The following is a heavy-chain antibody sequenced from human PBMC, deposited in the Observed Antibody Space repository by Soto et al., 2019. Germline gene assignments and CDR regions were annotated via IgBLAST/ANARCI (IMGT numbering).Heavy chain of an antibody. CDR3: ARVVATEMYYFDD. J-gene: IGHJ4*02. CDR2: IYYSGNT. D-gene: IGHD2-15*01. CDR1: GGSISSSSYY. Sequence: SETLSLTCTVSGGSISSSSYYWGWIRQPPGKGLEWIGSIYYSGNTYYTPSLKSRVTISVDTSKNQFSLKLSSVTAADTAVYYGARVVATEMYYFDDWGQGTLVTVSS. V-gene: IGHV4-39*01.